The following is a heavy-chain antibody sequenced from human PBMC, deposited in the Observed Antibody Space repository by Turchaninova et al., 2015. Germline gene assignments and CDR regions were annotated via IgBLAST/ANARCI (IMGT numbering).Heavy chain of an antibody. D-gene: IGHD4-23*01. Sequence: EVQLVQSAAAVKKPGESLRSPCKGSGYSFNLYRVDWVRQIPTKGLEWIGISYPGESESIYTPSSPGPVTIPADKSITPAYLQLSSPKASDTAMYYCARRSYGGNSRLDYWGQGTLVTVSS. CDR2: SYPGESES. V-gene: IGHV5-51*01. CDR3: ARRSYGGNSRLDY. J-gene: IGHJ4*02. CDR1: GYSFNLYR.